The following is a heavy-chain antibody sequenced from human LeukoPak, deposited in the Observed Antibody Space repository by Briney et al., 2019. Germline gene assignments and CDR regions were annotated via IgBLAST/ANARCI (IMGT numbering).Heavy chain of an antibody. CDR2: ISSSSRSI. J-gene: IGHJ6*02. CDR3: ARDLLRYCSSTSCSYSGMDV. CDR1: GFTFSSYS. D-gene: IGHD2-2*01. Sequence: GGSLRLSCAASGFTFSSYSMNWVRQAPGKGLEWVSYISSSSRSIYYADSVKGRFTISRDNAKNSLYLQMNSLRDEDTAVYYCARDLLRYCSSTSCSYSGMDVWGQGTTVTVSS. V-gene: IGHV3-48*02.